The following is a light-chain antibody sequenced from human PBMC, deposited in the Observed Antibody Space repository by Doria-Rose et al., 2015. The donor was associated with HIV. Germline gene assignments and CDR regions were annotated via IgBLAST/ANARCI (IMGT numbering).Light chain of an antibody. CDR2: DGS. V-gene: IGKV3-20*01. Sequence: TQSPGTLSLSPGEGATLSCRASRSFSSTYLAWYQQQPGQAPSLLIYDGSTRATGIPDRFSASGSGTDFTLTINRLEPEDFALYYCHQYGTSWTFGQGTKVEI. CDR1: RSFSSTY. J-gene: IGKJ1*01. CDR3: HQYGTSWT.